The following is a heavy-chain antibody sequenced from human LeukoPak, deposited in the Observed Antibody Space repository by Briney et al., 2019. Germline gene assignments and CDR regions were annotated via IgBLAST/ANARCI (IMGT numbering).Heavy chain of an antibody. CDR1: AFTFSNVW. CDR2: IYYSGST. Sequence: PGGSLRLSCAASAFTFSNVWMSWIRQPPGKGLEWIGYIYYSGSTNYNPYLKSRVSISVDTSKNQFSLKLSSVTAADTAVYYCANSRSYYDFDYWGQGTLVTVSS. J-gene: IGHJ4*02. CDR3: ANSRSYYDFDY. D-gene: IGHD1-26*01. V-gene: IGHV4-59*01.